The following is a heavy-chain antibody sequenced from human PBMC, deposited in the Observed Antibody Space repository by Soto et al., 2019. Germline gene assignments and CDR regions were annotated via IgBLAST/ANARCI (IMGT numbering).Heavy chain of an antibody. CDR2: IYYSGST. V-gene: IGHV4-31*03. D-gene: IGHD5-12*01. J-gene: IGHJ5*02. CDR3: ARDGSGYLANWFDP. Sequence: PSETLSLTCTVSGGSISSCGYYWSWIRQHPGKGLEWIGYIYYSGSTYYNPSLKSRVTISVDTSKNQFSLKLSSVTAADTAVYYCARDGSGYLANWFDPWGQGTLVTVSS. CDR1: GGSISSCGYY.